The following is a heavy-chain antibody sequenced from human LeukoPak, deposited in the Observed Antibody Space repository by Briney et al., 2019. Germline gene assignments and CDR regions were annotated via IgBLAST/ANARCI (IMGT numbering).Heavy chain of an antibody. D-gene: IGHD1-1*01. V-gene: IGHV3-30*03. CDR3: ARDHNYAFDN. Sequence: PGGSLRLSCAASGFTFSSYGMHWVRQAPGKGLEWVAVISYDGSNKYYADSVKGRFTISRDNSKNTLYLQMNSLRVEDTAVYYCARDHNYAFDNWGQGTLVSVSS. J-gene: IGHJ4*02. CDR1: GFTFSSYG. CDR2: ISYDGSNK.